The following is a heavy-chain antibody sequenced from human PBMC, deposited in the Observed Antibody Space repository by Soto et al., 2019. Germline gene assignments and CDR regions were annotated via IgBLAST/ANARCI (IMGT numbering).Heavy chain of an antibody. Sequence: SETLSLTCTVSGGSISNSDYFWAWMRQPPGKGLEWVGTISHTGSPRYNPSLKSRVTISVDTSKNQFSLRLPSVTAADTAVFYCASDVYSTAQFDYWGRGTLVTVSS. D-gene: IGHD2-21*01. CDR1: GGSISNSDYF. CDR3: ASDVYSTAQFDY. V-gene: IGHV4-39*01. CDR2: ISHTGSP. J-gene: IGHJ4*02.